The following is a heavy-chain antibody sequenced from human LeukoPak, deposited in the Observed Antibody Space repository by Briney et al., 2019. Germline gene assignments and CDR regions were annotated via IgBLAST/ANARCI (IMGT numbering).Heavy chain of an antibody. V-gene: IGHV4-59*08. CDR3: ARQGGGFWYFDL. Sequence: SETLSLTCTVSGGSISSYYWSWIRQPPGKGLEWIGYIYYSGSTNYNPSLKSRVTISVDTSKNQFSLRLGSVTAADTAVYYCARQGGGFWYFDLWGRGTLVTVSS. D-gene: IGHD6-25*01. CDR1: GGSISSYY. J-gene: IGHJ2*01. CDR2: IYYSGST.